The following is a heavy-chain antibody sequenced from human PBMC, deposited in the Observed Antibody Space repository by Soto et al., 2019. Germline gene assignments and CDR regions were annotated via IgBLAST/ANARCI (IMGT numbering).Heavy chain of an antibody. D-gene: IGHD2-2*01. CDR2: INPSGGST. V-gene: IGHV1-46*01. CDR1: GYTFTSYY. CDR3: ATGGCSSASCYPRYGYGMDV. Sequence: QAQLVQSGAEVKKPGASMKVSCKASGYTFTSYYMHWVRQAPGQGLERLGIINPSGGSTSYAQKYQGRVTKTRGTSTSTVYMELSRLRFEDTAVYYCATGGCSSASCYPRYGYGMDVWGQGTMVTVSS. J-gene: IGHJ6*02.